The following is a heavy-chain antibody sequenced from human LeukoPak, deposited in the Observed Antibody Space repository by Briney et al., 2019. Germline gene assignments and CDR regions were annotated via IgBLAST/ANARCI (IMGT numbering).Heavy chain of an antibody. D-gene: IGHD2-8*01. V-gene: IGHV3-11*04. Sequence: PGGSLRLSCAASGFTFSDYHMSWIRQAPGKGLEWVSYISSSGSTIYYADSVKGRSTISRDNAKNSLYLQMNSLRAEDTAVYYCARERGYCTNGVCYIYYYYYMDVWGKGTTVTVSS. CDR1: GFTFSDYH. CDR2: ISSSGSTI. CDR3: ARERGYCTNGVCYIYYYYYMDV. J-gene: IGHJ6*03.